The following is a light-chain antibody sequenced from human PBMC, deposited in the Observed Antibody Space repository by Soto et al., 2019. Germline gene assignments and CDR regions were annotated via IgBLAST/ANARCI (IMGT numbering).Light chain of an antibody. CDR2: DAS. Sequence: DIQMTQSPSSLSASVGDRVTITCQASQDITNYFNWYQQKPGKAPKVLIYDASNLETGVPSRISGSGSGTDFPLPISSLQPEAIETYYCLQYDHLPQTFGQGTKLEIK. J-gene: IGKJ2*01. CDR1: QDITNY. CDR3: LQYDHLPQT. V-gene: IGKV1-33*01.